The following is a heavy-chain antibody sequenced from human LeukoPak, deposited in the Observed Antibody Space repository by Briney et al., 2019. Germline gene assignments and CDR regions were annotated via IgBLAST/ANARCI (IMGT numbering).Heavy chain of an antibody. CDR1: GFTFSNAW. J-gene: IGHJ4*02. Sequence: NSGGSLRLSCAASGFTFSNAWMNWVRQAPGKGLEWVGRIKTKVDGGTTDYAEPVEGGFTISRDDSKNTLHLQMNSLKTEDTAVYYCTTDPGTLGVLFDSWGQGTLVTVSS. V-gene: IGHV3-15*01. CDR3: TTDPGTLGVLFDS. CDR2: IKTKVDGGTT. D-gene: IGHD1-1*01.